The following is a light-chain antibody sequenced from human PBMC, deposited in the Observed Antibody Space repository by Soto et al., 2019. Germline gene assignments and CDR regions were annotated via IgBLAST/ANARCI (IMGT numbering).Light chain of an antibody. V-gene: IGKV1-39*01. CDR3: QQSYSTPT. J-gene: IGKJ1*01. CDR2: AAS. Sequence: DLPVTQSPSSLSASVGDRVTITCRASQSISSYLNWYQQKPGKAPKLLIYAASSLQSGVPSRFSGSGSGTDFTLTISSLQPEDFATYYCQQSYSTPTFGQGTKVEIK. CDR1: QSISSY.